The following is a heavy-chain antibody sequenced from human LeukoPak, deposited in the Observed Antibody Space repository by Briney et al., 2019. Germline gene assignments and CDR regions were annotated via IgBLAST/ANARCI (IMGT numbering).Heavy chain of an antibody. D-gene: IGHD6-19*01. V-gene: IGHV3-30*03. J-gene: IGHJ4*02. CDR2: ISYDGSNK. CDR1: GVIFSSYG. Sequence: GRSLRLSCAASGVIFSSYGMHWVRQAPGKGLERVTVISYDGSNKYYTDSVKGRFTISRDNSKNTLSLQMNSLRAEDTAVYYCATGPYSSGGYYFDYWGQGTLVTVSS. CDR3: ATGPYSSGGYYFDY.